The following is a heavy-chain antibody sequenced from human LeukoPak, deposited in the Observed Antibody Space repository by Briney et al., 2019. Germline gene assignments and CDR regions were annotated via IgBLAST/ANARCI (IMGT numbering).Heavy chain of an antibody. J-gene: IGHJ4*02. V-gene: IGHV4-59*08. D-gene: IGHD4-17*01. CDR2: IYYSGST. CDR1: GGSISSYY. CDR3: ARAPPTYGDYGGVDY. Sequence: SETLSLTCTVSGGSISSYYWSWIRQPPGKGLDWIGYIYYSGSTNYNPSLKSRVTISVDTSKNQFSLKLSSVTAADTAVYYCARAPPTYGDYGGVDYWGQGTLVTVSS.